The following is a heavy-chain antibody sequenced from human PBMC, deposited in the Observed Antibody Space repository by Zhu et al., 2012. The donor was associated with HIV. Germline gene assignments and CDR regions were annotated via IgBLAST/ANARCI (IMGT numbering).Heavy chain of an antibody. Sequence: QVQLQESGPGLVKPSETLSLTCAVSGSSIISTYYWGWIRQPPGKGLEWIGSIYHSETTYYNPSLKSRVTISIDTANNQFSLKLSSVTAADTAVYYCARHSWTATDYFDYWGQGTLVTVPS. CDR1: GSSIISTYY. V-gene: IGHV4-38-2*01. J-gene: IGHJ4*02. D-gene: IGHD3-3*02. CDR3: ARHSWTATDYFDY. CDR2: IYHSETT.